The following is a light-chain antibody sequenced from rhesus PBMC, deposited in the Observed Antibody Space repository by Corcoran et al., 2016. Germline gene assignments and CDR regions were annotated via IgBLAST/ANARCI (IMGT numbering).Light chain of an antibody. CDR2: DVS. V-gene: IGLV2S9*01. CDR1: SSDIGGYND. J-gene: IGLJ1*01. Sequence: QSALTQPPSVSKSLGQSVTISCTGTSSDIGGYNDVSWYQQHPGTAPRLLIYDVSKWPSGVSDRFSGSKSGNTASLTISWLQAGDEADYYCCSYRSGNYSFGSGTRLTVL. CDR3: CSYRSGNYS.